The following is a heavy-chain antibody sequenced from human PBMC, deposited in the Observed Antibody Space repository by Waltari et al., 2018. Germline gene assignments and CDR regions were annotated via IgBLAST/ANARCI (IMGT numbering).Heavy chain of an antibody. V-gene: IGHV2-5*01. CDR3: SSLRSEDTAVYYCATDPFEGAGSFDI. CDR2: IDWNDDK. D-gene: IGHD3-16*01. Sequence: QITLKESGPTLVKPTQTLTLTCTFSGFSLSTSGVGVGWIRQPPGKALGWLALIDWNDDKRYRPSLKSRLTITQDTSKNQLVLTMTNMDPVDTAYMELSSLRSEDTAVYYCATDPFEGAGSFDIWGQGTMVTVSS. CDR1: GFSLSTSGVG. J-gene: IGHJ3*02.